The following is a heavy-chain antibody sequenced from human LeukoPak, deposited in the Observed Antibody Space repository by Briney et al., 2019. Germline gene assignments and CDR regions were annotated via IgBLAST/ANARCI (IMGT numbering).Heavy chain of an antibody. Sequence: SSETLSLTCTVSGGSTISHYWSWLRQPPGKGLEWIAYTYYTGTTNYNPSLKSRVTISIDTSKNQFSLKLTSVTAADTAVYFCARGDGDDFDYWGQGPLVTVSS. CDR1: GGSTISHY. CDR3: ARGDGDDFDY. D-gene: IGHD4-17*01. V-gene: IGHV4-59*11. J-gene: IGHJ4*02. CDR2: TYYTGTT.